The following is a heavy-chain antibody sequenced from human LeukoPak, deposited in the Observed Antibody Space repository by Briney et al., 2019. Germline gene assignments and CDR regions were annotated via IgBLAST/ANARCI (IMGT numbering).Heavy chain of an antibody. Sequence: NPSETLSLTCTVSGGSISSYYWSWIRQPPGKGLEWIGYIYYSGSTNYNPSLKSRVTISVVTSKNQFSLKLSSVTAADTAVYYCARTPSLLYSSGWYWVDYWGQGTLVTVSS. CDR2: IYYSGST. CDR3: ARTPSLLYSSGWYWVDY. D-gene: IGHD6-19*01. V-gene: IGHV4-59*01. CDR1: GGSISSYY. J-gene: IGHJ4*02.